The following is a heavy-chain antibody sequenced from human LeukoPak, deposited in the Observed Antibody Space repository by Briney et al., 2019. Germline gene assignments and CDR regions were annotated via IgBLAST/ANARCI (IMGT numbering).Heavy chain of an antibody. CDR1: GFTFSSYG. Sequence: GRSLRLSCAASGFTFSSYGMHWVRQAPGKGLEWVAVIWYDGSNKYYADSVKGRFTISRDNSKNTPYLQMNSLRAEDTAVYYCARNTMVRGLDWFDPWGQGTLVTVSS. CDR2: IWYDGSNK. J-gene: IGHJ5*02. CDR3: ARNTMVRGLDWFDP. D-gene: IGHD3-10*01. V-gene: IGHV3-33*01.